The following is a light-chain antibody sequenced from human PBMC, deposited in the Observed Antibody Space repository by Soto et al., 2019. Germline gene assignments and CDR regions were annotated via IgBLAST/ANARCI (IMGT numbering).Light chain of an antibody. CDR3: QQYNNRPPIT. Sequence: EIVMTQSPVTLSLSRGESATRSCRASQSVGSNLAWYQQRPGQAPRLLIYGASTRATGIPVRFSGSGSGTEFTLTISGLQSEDFGVYLCQQYNNRPPITFGQGTRLEIK. CDR2: GAS. CDR1: QSVGSN. V-gene: IGKV3D-15*01. J-gene: IGKJ5*01.